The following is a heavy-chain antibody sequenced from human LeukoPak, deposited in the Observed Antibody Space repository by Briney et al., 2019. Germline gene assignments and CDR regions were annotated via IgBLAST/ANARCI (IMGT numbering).Heavy chain of an antibody. CDR2: IYHSGST. V-gene: IGHV4-30-2*01. D-gene: IGHD2-2*01. CDR1: GGSISSGGYY. CDR3: ARVGYCSSTSCSAYWYFDL. Sequence: PSQTLSLTCTVSGGSISSGGYYWSWIRQPPGKGLEWIGYIYHSGSTYYNPSLKSRVTISVDRSKNQFSLKLSSVTAADTAVYYCARVGYCSSTSCSAYWYFDLWGRGTLVTVSS. J-gene: IGHJ2*01.